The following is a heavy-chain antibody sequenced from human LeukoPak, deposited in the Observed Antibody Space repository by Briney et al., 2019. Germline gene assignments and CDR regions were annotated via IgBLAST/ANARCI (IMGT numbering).Heavy chain of an antibody. CDR3: ARDLVRDLNWFDP. D-gene: IGHD2-8*01. CDR1: GYTFTSYY. V-gene: IGHV1-8*02. Sequence: GASVKVSCKASGYTFTSYYMHWVRQAPGQGLEWMGWMNPNSGNTGYAQKFQGRVTMTRNTSISTAYMELSSLRSEDTAVYYCARDLVRDLNWFDPWGQGTLVTVSS. J-gene: IGHJ5*02. CDR2: MNPNSGNT.